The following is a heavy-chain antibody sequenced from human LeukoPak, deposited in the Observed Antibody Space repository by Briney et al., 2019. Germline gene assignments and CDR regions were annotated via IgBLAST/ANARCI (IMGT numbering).Heavy chain of an antibody. CDR3: ARDRPHNWFDP. CDR1: GFTFSDHW. Sequence: GESLRLSCGASGFTFSDHWMHWVRQAPGKGLVWVSGIDTDGSTTRYADSVKGRFTISRDHAKNTLYLQMNTLRAEDTAVYYCARDRPHNWFDPWGQGTLVTVSS. CDR2: IDTDGSTT. V-gene: IGHV3-74*01. J-gene: IGHJ5*02.